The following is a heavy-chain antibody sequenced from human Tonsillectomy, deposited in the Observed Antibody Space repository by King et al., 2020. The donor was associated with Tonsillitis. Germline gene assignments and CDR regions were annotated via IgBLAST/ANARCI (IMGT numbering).Heavy chain of an antibody. CDR2: IYSAYGST. V-gene: IGHV3-23*03. D-gene: IGHD1-14*01. CDR1: GFTFSDYA. J-gene: IGHJ4*02. CDR3: AKALSASTDRNPRPYDY. Sequence: VQLVESGGGLVQPGGSLRLSCIASGFTFSDYAMSWVRQAPGKGLEWVSVIYSAYGSTYYADSVKGRFTISTDISKNMLYLQMNSLRAEDTAVYYCAKALSASTDRNPRPYDYWGQGALVTVSS.